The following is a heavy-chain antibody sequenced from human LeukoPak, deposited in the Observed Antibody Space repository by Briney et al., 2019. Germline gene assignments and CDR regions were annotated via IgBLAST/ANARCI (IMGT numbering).Heavy chain of an antibody. CDR3: ARVDLFFGAAGTFFWFDP. V-gene: IGHV6-1*01. CDR2: TYYRSKWYN. CDR1: GDSVSSNSAA. D-gene: IGHD6-13*01. Sequence: SQTLSLTCAISGDSVSSNSAAWNWIRQSPSRGLEWLGRTYYRSKWYNDYAVSVKSRITINPDTSKNQFSLQLNSVTPEDTAVYYCARVDLFFGAAGTFFWFDPWGQGTLVTVSS. J-gene: IGHJ5*02.